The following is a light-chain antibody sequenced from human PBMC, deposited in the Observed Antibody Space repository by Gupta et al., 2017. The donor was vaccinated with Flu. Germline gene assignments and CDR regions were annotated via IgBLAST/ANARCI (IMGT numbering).Light chain of an antibody. CDR2: DDR. CDR3: QVCDSGSDRWV. J-gene: IGLJ3*02. V-gene: IGLV3-21*02. CDR1: NIGSKS. Sequence: QTASITGRGNNIGSKSVHWYQQKPGQAPVLLVYDDRDRPSGIPERFSGSNSGTTATLTSSRVEAGDEADYYCQVCDSGSDRWVFGGRTKLTVL.